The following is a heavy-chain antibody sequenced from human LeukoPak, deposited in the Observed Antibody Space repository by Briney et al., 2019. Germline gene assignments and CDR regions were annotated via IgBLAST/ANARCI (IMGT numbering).Heavy chain of an antibody. CDR2: INPNGVGA. CDR3: ARENEWELNY. V-gene: IGHV1-2*02. D-gene: IGHD1-26*01. Sequence: ASVKVSFKASGYTFTDYYMHWVRQAPGQGLEWMGWINPNGVGANSAQRFQGRVTMTRDTSTNTAYMELSRLRSDDTAVYYCARENEWELNYWGQGTLVTVSS. J-gene: IGHJ4*02. CDR1: GYTFTDYY.